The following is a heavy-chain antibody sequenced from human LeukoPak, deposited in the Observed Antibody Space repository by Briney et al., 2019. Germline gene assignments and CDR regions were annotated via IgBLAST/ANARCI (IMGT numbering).Heavy chain of an antibody. J-gene: IGHJ4*02. CDR3: ARASSGAALDF. CDR1: GYNFKGYW. V-gene: IGHV5-51*01. CDR2: IYPGDSDT. Sequence: NPGESLKISCKASGYNFKGYWIAWVRQMPGKGLEWMAIIYPGDSDTRYSPSFQGQVTISADKSISTAYLQWSSLEASDTAMYFCARASSGAALDFWGRGTLVTVSS. D-gene: IGHD6-19*01.